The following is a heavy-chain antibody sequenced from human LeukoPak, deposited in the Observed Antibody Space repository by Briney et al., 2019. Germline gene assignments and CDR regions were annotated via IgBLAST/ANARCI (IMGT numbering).Heavy chain of an antibody. V-gene: IGHV3-21*01. CDR2: ISSSSSYT. Sequence: GGSLRLSCAASGFTFSSYSMNWVRQAPGKGLEWVSSISSSSSYTYYADSVKGRFTISRDNAKNSLYLQMNSLRAEDTAVYYCEAAAGTNFDYWGQGTLVTVSS. J-gene: IGHJ4*02. D-gene: IGHD6-13*01. CDR3: EAAAGTNFDY. CDR1: GFTFSSYS.